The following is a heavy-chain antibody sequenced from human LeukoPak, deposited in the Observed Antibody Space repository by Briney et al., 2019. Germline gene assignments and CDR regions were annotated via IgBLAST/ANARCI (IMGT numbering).Heavy chain of an antibody. J-gene: IGHJ4*02. Sequence: GGSLRLSCAASGFTFSSYSMNWVRQAPGKGLEWVSSISSSSSYIYYADSVKGRFTISRDNAKNSLYLQMNSLGAEDTAVYYCAREGDYYDSSGLDYWGQGTLVTVSS. CDR3: AREGDYYDSSGLDY. CDR1: GFTFSSYS. CDR2: ISSSSSYI. V-gene: IGHV3-21*01. D-gene: IGHD3-22*01.